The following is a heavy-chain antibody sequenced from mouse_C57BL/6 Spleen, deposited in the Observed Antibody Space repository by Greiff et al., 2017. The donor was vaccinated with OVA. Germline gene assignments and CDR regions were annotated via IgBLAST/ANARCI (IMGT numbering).Heavy chain of an antibody. J-gene: IGHJ3*01. V-gene: IGHV1-52*01. CDR1: GYTFTSYW. Sequence: QVHVKQPGAELVRPGSSVKLSCKASGYTFTSYWMHWVKQRPIQGLEWIGNIDPSDSETHYNQKFKDKATLTVDKSSSTAYMQLSSLTSEDSAVYYCARDPWFAYWGQGTLVTVSA. CDR3: ARDPWFAY. CDR2: IDPSDSET.